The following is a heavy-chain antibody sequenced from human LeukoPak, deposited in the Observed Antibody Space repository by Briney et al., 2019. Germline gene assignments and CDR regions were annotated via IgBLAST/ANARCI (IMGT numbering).Heavy chain of an antibody. V-gene: IGHV4-39*07. CDR1: GGSISISNYY. Sequence: SETLSLTCTVSGGSISISNYYWGWIRQPPGKGLEWIGSIYYSGTTYYNPSPNSRVTISVDTSKNQFSLKLSSVTAADTAAYYCAKFAQRYCSGGSCHPFDYWGQGTLVTVSS. CDR3: AKFAQRYCSGGSCHPFDY. D-gene: IGHD2-15*01. J-gene: IGHJ4*02. CDR2: IYYSGTT.